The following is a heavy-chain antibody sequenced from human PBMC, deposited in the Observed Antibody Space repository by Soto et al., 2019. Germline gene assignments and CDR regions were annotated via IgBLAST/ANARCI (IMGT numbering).Heavy chain of an antibody. Sequence: PGGSLRLSCAASGFTFSSYAMSWVRLAPGKGLEWVSAISGSGGSTYYADSVKGRFTISRDNSKNTLYLQMNSLRAEDTAVYYCAKSESYPPLGLDYWGQGPLVTVSS. CDR1: GFTFSSYA. D-gene: IGHD3-16*01. CDR2: ISGSGGST. J-gene: IGHJ4*02. V-gene: IGHV3-23*01. CDR3: AKSESYPPLGLDY.